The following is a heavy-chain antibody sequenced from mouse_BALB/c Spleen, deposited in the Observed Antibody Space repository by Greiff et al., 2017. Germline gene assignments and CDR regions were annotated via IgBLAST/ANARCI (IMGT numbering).Heavy chain of an antibody. Sequence: VQLKQSGPELVKPGASVKMSCKASGYTFTSYVMHWVKQKPGQGLEWIGYINPYNDGTKYNEKFKGKATLTSDKSSSTAYMELSSLTSEDSAVYYCARGRYDYDALFAYWGQGTLVTVSA. V-gene: IGHV1-14*01. CDR1: GYTFTSYV. J-gene: IGHJ3*01. D-gene: IGHD2-4*01. CDR3: ARGRYDYDALFAY. CDR2: INPYNDGT.